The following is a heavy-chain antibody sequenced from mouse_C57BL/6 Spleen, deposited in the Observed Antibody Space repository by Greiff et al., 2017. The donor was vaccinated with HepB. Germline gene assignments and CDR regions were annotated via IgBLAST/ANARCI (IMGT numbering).Heavy chain of an antibody. J-gene: IGHJ3*01. CDR1: GYTFTSYW. CDR3: ARDFSWFAY. Sequence: QVQLQQPGAELVKPGASVKLSCKASGYTFTSYWMHWVKQRPGQGLEWIGMIHPNSGSTNYNEKLKSKATLTVDKSSSTAYMQLSSLTSEDSAVYYCARDFSWFAYWGQGTLVTVSA. V-gene: IGHV1-64*01. CDR2: IHPNSGST.